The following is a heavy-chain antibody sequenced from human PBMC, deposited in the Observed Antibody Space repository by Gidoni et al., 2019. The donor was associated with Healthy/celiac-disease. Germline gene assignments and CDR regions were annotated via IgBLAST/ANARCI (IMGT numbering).Heavy chain of an antibody. CDR1: GGTFSSYA. CDR3: AREESVDTAMVTNY. J-gene: IGHJ4*02. CDR2: IIPILGIA. Sequence: QVQLVQSGAEVKKPGSSVKVSCKASGGTFSSYAISWVRQAPGQGLEWMGRIIPILGIANYAQKFQGRVTITADKSTSTAYMGLSSLRSEDTAVYYCAREESVDTAMVTNYWGQGTLVTVSS. V-gene: IGHV1-69*04. D-gene: IGHD5-18*01.